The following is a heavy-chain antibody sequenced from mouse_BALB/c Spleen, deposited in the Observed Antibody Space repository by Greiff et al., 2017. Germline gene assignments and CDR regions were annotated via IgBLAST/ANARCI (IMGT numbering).Heavy chain of an antibody. V-gene: IGHV5-6-5*01. CDR3: ARGGTTATRYFDV. D-gene: IGHD1-2*01. Sequence: EVKLMESGGGLVKPGGSLKLSCAASGFTFSSYAMSWVRQTPEKRLEWVASISSGGSTYYPDSVKGRFTISRDNARNILYLQMSSLRSEDTAMYYCARGGTTATRYFDVWGAGTTVTVSS. J-gene: IGHJ1*01. CDR1: GFTFSSYA. CDR2: ISSGGST.